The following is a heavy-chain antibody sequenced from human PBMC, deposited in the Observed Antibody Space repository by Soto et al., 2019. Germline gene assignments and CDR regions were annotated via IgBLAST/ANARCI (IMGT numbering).Heavy chain of an antibody. CDR3: ARGTISYYYGMDV. CDR1: GYTFTSYY. V-gene: IGHV1-46*01. J-gene: IGHJ6*02. Sequence: VKVSCKASGYTFTSYYMHLVRQAPGQGLEWMGIINPSGGSTSYAQKFQGRVTMTRDTSTSTVYMELSSLRSEDTAVYYCARGTISYYYGMDVWGQGTTVTVSS. CDR2: INPSGGST. D-gene: IGHD3-9*01.